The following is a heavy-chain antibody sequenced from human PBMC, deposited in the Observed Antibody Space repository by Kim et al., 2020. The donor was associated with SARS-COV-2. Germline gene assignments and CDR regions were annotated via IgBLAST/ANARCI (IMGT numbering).Heavy chain of an antibody. D-gene: IGHD2-21*01. CDR1: EFTFSSYA. CDR3: AKDPSCGRDVCYSNFDY. Sequence: GGSLRLSCAASEFTFSSYAMSWVRQAPGKGLEWGSMISGSGGSTIYADSVKGRFTISRDNSKNTLYLQMNSLRAEDTAVYYCAKDPSCGRDVCYSNFDYWGRGPLLTVSS. V-gene: IGHV3-23*01. J-gene: IGHJ4*02. CDR2: ISGSGGST.